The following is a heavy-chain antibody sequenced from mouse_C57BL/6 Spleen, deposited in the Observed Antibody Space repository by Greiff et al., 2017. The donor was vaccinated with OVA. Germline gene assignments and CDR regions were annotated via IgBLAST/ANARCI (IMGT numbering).Heavy chain of an antibody. D-gene: IGHD3-3*01. V-gene: IGHV3-6*01. CDR1: GYSITSGYY. CDR3: ARGGLGGGDY. CDR2: ISYDGSN. J-gene: IGHJ2*01. Sequence: EVKLQESGPGLVKPSQSLSLTCSVTGYSITSGYYWNWIRQFPGNKLEWMGYISYDGSNNYNPSLKNRISITLDTSKNQFFLKLNSLTTEDTATYYCARGGLGGGDYWGQGTTLTVSS.